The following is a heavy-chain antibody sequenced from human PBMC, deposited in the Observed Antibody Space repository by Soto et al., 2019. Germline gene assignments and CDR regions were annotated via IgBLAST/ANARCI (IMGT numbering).Heavy chain of an antibody. CDR1: GLTFSDYG. J-gene: IGHJ6*02. CDR2: ISYDGSFV. V-gene: IGHV3-30*18. D-gene: IGHD1-1*01. CDR3: AKERGRNRNFAMDV. Sequence: GGSLRLSCVVSGLTFSDYGFHWVRQAPGKGLDWVAAISYDGSFVYYADSVRGRFTISRDNSRNTLDLQMNTLRHEETAVYYCAKERGRNRNFAMDVWGQGTSVTVSS.